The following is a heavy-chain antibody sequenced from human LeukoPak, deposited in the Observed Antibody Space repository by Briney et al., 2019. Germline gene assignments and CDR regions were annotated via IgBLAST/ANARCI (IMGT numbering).Heavy chain of an antibody. J-gene: IGHJ4*02. D-gene: IGHD6-19*01. CDR2: ISGGGGST. Sequence: GGSLRLSCAASGFTFSSYVVNWVRQAPGKGLGWVLGISGGGGSTYYADSVKGRFTISRDNSKNTLLLQMNSLRAEDTAVYYCARQPDDSSGWNNGQDFFDYWGQGTLVTVSS. CDR1: GFTFSSYV. V-gene: IGHV3-23*01. CDR3: ARQPDDSSGWNNGQDFFDY.